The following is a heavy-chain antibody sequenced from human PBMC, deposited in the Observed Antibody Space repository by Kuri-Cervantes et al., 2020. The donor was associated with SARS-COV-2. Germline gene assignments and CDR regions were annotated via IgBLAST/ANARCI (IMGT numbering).Heavy chain of an antibody. V-gene: IGHV3-30*18. CDR2: ISHDGKNK. Sequence: LSLTYAASGFNFSRTDMHCVRQAPGKGLEWVAVISHDGKNKKCIASGKGRFTISRDISQNTLYLHMKSLRSEDTAMYYCAKDRVGVQDFWGQGTLVTVSS. CDR3: AKDRVGVQDF. CDR1: GFNFSRTD. J-gene: IGHJ4*02. D-gene: IGHD2-21*01.